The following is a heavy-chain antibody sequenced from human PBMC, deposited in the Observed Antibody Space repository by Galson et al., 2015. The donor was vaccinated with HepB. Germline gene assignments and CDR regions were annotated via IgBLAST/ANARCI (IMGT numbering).Heavy chain of an antibody. D-gene: IGHD1-26*01. V-gene: IGHV1-3*01. CDR2: INAGNGNT. CDR3: ARGGSYYPYNWFDP. Sequence: SVKVSCKASGYTFTSYAMHWVRQAPGQRLEWMGWINAGNGNTKYSQKFQGRVTITRDTSASTAYMELSSLRSEDTAVYYCARGGSYYPYNWFDPWGQGTLVTVSP. J-gene: IGHJ5*02. CDR1: GYTFTSYA.